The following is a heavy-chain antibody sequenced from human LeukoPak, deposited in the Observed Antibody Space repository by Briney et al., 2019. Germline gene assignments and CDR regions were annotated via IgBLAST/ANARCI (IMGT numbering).Heavy chain of an antibody. Sequence: XNYXXSXVRQAPXKXXEWVASIEQDGSEKCYVDSVKGRFTISRXNAXXSLSLQMKSLRAEDTAVYYXXXXXXXXDNXXQXXXXTVSS. V-gene: IGHV3-7*01. J-gene: IGHJ4*02. CDR1: XNYX. CDR3: XXXXXXXDN. CDR2: IEQDGSEK.